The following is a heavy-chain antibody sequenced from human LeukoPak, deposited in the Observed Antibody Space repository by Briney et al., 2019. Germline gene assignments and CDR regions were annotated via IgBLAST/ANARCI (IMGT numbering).Heavy chain of an antibody. CDR2: VYYSGST. CDR1: GGSISSYY. V-gene: IGHV4-59*12. CDR3: ARGGVYGDYLY. Sequence: SETLSLTCTVSGGSISSYYWSWIQQPPGKGLEWIGYVYYSGSTNYNPSLKSRVTISVDTSKNQFSLKLSSVTAADTAVYYCARGGVYGDYLYWGQGTLVTVSS. J-gene: IGHJ4*02. D-gene: IGHD4-17*01.